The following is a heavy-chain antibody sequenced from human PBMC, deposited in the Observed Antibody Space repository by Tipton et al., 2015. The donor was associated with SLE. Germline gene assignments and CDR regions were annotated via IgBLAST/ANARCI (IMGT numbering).Heavy chain of an antibody. Sequence: QLVQSGGGLVQPGGSLILSCAASGFTFSSYWMSWVRQAPGKGLEWVANIKQDGSEKYYVDSGKGRFTISRDNAKNSLYLQMNSLRAEDTAVYYCARGWDSSSSPHFDNRGQGTLVTVSS. J-gene: IGHJ4*02. CDR1: GFTFSSYW. D-gene: IGHD6-6*01. CDR3: ARGWDSSSSPHFDN. V-gene: IGHV3-7*05. CDR2: IKQDGSEK.